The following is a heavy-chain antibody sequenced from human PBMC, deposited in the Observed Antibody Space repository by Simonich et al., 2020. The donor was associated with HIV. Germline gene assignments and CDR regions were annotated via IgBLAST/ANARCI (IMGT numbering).Heavy chain of an antibody. D-gene: IGHD3-22*01. CDR1: GGSLSGHY. CDR3: ARSPYYYDISGDLDY. J-gene: IGHJ4*02. CDR2: INHSGNT. Sequence: QVQLQQWGAGLLKPSETLSLTCVVYGGSLSGHYWSWIPQPPGKGLEWIGEINHSGNTNYNPSLKSRGAISVDTSKNQFSLNLSSVTAADTAVYYCARSPYYYDISGDLDYWGQGTLVTVSS. V-gene: IGHV4-34*01.